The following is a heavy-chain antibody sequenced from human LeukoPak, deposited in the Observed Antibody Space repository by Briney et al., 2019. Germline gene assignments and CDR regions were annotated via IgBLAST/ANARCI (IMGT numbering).Heavy chain of an antibody. CDR1: GYIFTSYS. J-gene: IGHJ3*02. V-gene: IGHV1-18*01. CDR2: ISAYNGDT. D-gene: IGHD6-13*01. CDR3: AREQGAPTAAANI. Sequence: ASVKVSCKASGYIFTSYSISWVRQAPGQGREWMGWISAYNGDTNYVQKFQGRVTMTTDTPTSTAYTQLKSLRSDDTAANSCAREQGAPTAAANIWGQGTQVAVSS.